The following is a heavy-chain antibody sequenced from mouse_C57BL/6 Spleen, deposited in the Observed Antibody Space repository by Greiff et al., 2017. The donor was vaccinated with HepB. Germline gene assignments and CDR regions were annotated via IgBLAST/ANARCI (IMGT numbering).Heavy chain of an antibody. CDR1: GYSFTGYY. CDR3: ARSDSRRSVYFDY. Sequence: VQLQQSGPELVKPGASVKISCKASGYSFTGYYMNWVKQSPEKSLEWIGEINPSTGGTTYNQKFKAKATLTVDKSSSTAYMQLKSLTSEDSAVYYCARSDSRRSVYFDYWGQGTTLTVSS. V-gene: IGHV1-42*01. J-gene: IGHJ2*01. D-gene: IGHD1-1*01. CDR2: INPSTGGT.